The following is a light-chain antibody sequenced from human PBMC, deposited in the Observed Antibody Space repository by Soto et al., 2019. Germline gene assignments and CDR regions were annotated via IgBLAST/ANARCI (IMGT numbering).Light chain of an antibody. CDR2: GAS. CDR1: QSFNSIY. Sequence: EIVLTQSPGTLSLSTGERATLSCRASQSFNSIYLAWYQQKPGQAPRLLIYGASSRAAGIPARFRGSGSGTDFTLTISSLEPEDFAVYYCQQRLMTFGQGTKVDIK. CDR3: QQRLMT. J-gene: IGKJ1*01. V-gene: IGKV3-20*01.